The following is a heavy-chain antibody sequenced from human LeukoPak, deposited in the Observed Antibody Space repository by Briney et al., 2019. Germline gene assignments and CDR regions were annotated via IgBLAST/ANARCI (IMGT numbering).Heavy chain of an antibody. V-gene: IGHV3-48*01. CDR2: ISSSSSTI. CDR1: GFTFSSYS. Sequence: PGGSLRLSCAASGFTFSSYSMNWVRQAPGKGLEWVSYISSSSSTIYYADSVKGRFTISRDNAKNSLYLQMNSLRAEDTAVYYCAREGSGWYVYFDYWGQGTLVTVSS. D-gene: IGHD6-19*01. CDR3: AREGSGWYVYFDY. J-gene: IGHJ4*02.